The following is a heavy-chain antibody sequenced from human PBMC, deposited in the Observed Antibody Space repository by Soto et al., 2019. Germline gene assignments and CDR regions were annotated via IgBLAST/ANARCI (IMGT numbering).Heavy chain of an antibody. D-gene: IGHD5-18*01. CDR3: VGSLMSRAMESFDY. J-gene: IGHJ4*02. CDR2: ISYTVDA. Sequence: HVQLQESGPGLVKPSEPLSLTCSVSAGSISRYYWGWVRQSPGEVLEWIAHISYTVDASYNPSLKRRVTIYLDTSKNQVALRLMSVTAADTAVYYCVGSLMSRAMESFDYCGQGTLVTVTS. CDR1: AGSISRYY. V-gene: IGHV4-59*01.